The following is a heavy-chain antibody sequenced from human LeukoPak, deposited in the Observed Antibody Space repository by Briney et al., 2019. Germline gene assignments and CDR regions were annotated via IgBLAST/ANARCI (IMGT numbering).Heavy chain of an antibody. CDR2: ISYDGSNK. D-gene: IGHD4-23*01. Sequence: PGGSLRLSCAASGFTFSSYGMHWVRQAPGKGLEWVAVISYDGSNKYYADSVKGRFTISRDNSKNTLYLQMNSLRAEDTAVYYCAKGLYGGNAGDAFDIWSQGTMVTVSS. J-gene: IGHJ3*02. CDR3: AKGLYGGNAGDAFDI. CDR1: GFTFSSYG. V-gene: IGHV3-30*18.